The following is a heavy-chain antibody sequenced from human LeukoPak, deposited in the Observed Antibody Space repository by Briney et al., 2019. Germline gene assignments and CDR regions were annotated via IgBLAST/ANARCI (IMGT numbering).Heavy chain of an antibody. CDR1: GGSISTYY. V-gene: IGHV4-59*08. Sequence: PSETLSLTCTVSGGSISTYYWSWIRRPPGKGLEWIGYIYYTGSTNYSPSLKSRVTISVDTSKNQFSLKLSSVTAEDTAVYYCARHGRSGYSIDWPALDYWGQGSLVTVSS. J-gene: IGHJ4*02. D-gene: IGHD5-18*01. CDR3: ARHGRSGYSIDWPALDY. CDR2: IYYTGST.